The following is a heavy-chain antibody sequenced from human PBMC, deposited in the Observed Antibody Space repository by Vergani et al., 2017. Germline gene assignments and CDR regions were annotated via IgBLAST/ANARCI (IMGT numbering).Heavy chain of an antibody. CDR3: VKDQWSCSSIGCYANWFYP. J-gene: IGHJ5*02. CDR1: GFTFSSYA. CDR2: ISGGGDIT. D-gene: IGHD2-2*01. Sequence: EVQLLESGGGLAQPGGSLRLSCAASGFTFSSYAMSWVRQTPGKGLEWVSAISGGGDITDSAASVKGRFTISRDNFNPTLYLQMSGLRAEDTAVYYCVKDQWSCSSIGCYANWFYPWGQGTLVTVSS. V-gene: IGHV3-23*01.